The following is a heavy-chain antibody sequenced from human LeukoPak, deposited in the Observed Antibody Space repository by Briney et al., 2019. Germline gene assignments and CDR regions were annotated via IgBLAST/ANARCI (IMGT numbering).Heavy chain of an antibody. D-gene: IGHD3-9*01. Sequence: GGSLRLSCAASGFTFGSYAISWVRQAPGKGLEWVSAVSGSGDDTFYADSVKGRFTISRDNSKNTLYLQMDSLRAEDTAVYYCANSILTGYFAPFASWGQGTLVTVSS. V-gene: IGHV3-23*01. J-gene: IGHJ4*02. CDR2: VSGSGDDT. CDR1: GFTFGSYA. CDR3: ANSILTGYFAPFAS.